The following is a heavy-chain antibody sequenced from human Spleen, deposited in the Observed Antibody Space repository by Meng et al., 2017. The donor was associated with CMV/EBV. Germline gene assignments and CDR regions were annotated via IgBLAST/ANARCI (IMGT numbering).Heavy chain of an antibody. D-gene: IGHD2-2*01. Sequence: SETLSLTCTVSGYSISSGYYWGWIRQPPGKGLEWIGCMYHRGSTYYNPSLKSRVSILVDTSENQFSLRVRFVTAADTAVYYCARGRSKYQLPLDYWGQGTLVTVSS. CDR2: MYHRGST. CDR1: GYSISSGYY. J-gene: IGHJ4*02. V-gene: IGHV4-38-2*02. CDR3: ARGRSKYQLPLDY.